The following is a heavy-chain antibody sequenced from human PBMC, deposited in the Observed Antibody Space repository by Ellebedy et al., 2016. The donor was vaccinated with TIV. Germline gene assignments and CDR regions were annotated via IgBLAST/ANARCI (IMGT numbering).Heavy chain of an antibody. V-gene: IGHV3-72*01. CDR1: GFILSDHD. D-gene: IGHD4-17*01. J-gene: IGHJ5*02. CDR3: TGWRSGDPT. Sequence: PGGSLRLSCAVSGFILSDHDMDWVRQAPGKGLEWVGRTRNKPNNYNTEYAASVKGRFTISRDDSKNSLYLQINSLKIEDTAVYYCTGWRSGDPTWGQGTLVTVSS. CDR2: TRNKPNNYNT.